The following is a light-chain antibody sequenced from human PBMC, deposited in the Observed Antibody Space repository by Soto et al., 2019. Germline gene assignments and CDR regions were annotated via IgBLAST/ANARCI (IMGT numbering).Light chain of an antibody. Sequence: QSVLTQPASVSGSPGQSITISCTGTGSDVGGYDYVSWYQHHPGKAPKVMIYEVTNRPSGVSNRFSGSKSGNTASLTISGLLAEDEADYYCSSYTSSSTYVFGTETKVTGL. CDR2: EVT. CDR3: SSYTSSSTYV. V-gene: IGLV2-14*01. CDR1: GSDVGGYDY. J-gene: IGLJ1*01.